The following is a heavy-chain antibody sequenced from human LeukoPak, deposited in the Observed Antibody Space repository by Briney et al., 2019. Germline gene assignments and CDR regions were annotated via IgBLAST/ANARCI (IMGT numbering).Heavy chain of an antibody. D-gene: IGHD1-14*01. V-gene: IGHV4-59*01. CDR2: VYHSGTT. CDR1: GASMTSDY. J-gene: IGHJ4*02. Sequence: SETLSLTCTVSGASMTSDYWSWIRQPPGKGLEWIGYVYHSGTTHYSPSLESRVTISMDTSKNQFSLKLRSVTAADAAVYYCARGSPVGNSWGQGTLVTVSS. CDR3: ARGSPVGNS.